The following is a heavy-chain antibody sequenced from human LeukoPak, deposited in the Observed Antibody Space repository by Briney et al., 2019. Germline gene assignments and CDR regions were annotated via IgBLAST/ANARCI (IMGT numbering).Heavy chain of an antibody. V-gene: IGHV3-48*01. D-gene: IGHD3-9*01. J-gene: IGHJ4*02. Sequence: GGSLRLSCAASGFTFSSYSMNWVRQAPGKGLEWVSYISSSSSTIYYADSGKGRFTISRDNAKNSLYLQMNSLRAEDTAVYYCARDYENLTGSKTRFHYWGQGTLVTVSS. CDR1: GFTFSSYS. CDR2: ISSSSSTI. CDR3: ARDYENLTGSKTRFHY.